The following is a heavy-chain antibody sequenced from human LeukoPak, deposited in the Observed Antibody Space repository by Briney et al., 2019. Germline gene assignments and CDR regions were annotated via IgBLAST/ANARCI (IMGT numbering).Heavy chain of an antibody. Sequence: TLSLTCTVSGASINNYYWSWIRQPPGKALEWLALIYWNDDKRYSPSLKSRLTITKDTSKNQVVLTMTNMDPVDTATYYCAHRGVTRIGDAFDIWGQGTMVTVSS. CDR3: AHRGVTRIGDAFDI. D-gene: IGHD2-21*02. CDR1: GASINNYYW. CDR2: IYWNDDK. V-gene: IGHV2-5*01. J-gene: IGHJ3*02.